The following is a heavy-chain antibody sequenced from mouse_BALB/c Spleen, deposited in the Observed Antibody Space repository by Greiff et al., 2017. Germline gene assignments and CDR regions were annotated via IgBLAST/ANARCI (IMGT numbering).Heavy chain of an antibody. CDR2: IYPSDSYT. Sequence: VQLQQPGAELVRPGASVKLSCKASGYTFTSYWINWVKQRPGQGLEWIGNIYPSDSYTNYNQKFKDKATLTVDKSSSTAYMQLSSPTSEDSAVYYCTIYYGSAMDYWGQGTSVTVSS. J-gene: IGHJ4*01. CDR1: GYTFTSYW. D-gene: IGHD1-1*01. V-gene: IGHV1-69*02. CDR3: TIYYGSAMDY.